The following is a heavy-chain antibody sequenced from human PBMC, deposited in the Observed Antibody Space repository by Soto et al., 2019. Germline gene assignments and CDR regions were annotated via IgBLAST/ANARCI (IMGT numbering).Heavy chain of an antibody. D-gene: IGHD6-13*01. V-gene: IGHV3-66*01. CDR2: IHSGGST. CDR3: ARGVAPGTSAPDY. J-gene: IGHJ4*02. Sequence: EVQLVESGGGLVQPGGSLRLSCAASGFTVSSNAMSWVRQAPGKGLEWGSVIHSGGSTYYADSVKGRFTISRDNSKNTLFFQMNGLRAEDTALYYCARGVAPGTSAPDYWGQGTLVIVSS. CDR1: GFTVSSNA.